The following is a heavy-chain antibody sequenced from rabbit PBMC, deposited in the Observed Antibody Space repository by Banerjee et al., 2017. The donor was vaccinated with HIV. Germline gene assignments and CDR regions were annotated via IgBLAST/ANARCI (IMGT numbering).Heavy chain of an antibody. D-gene: IGHD6-1*01. CDR3: ARDARTTYGHVWDL. CDR1: GFSFSSGYW. V-gene: IGHV1S45*01. CDR2: IYTGDGST. Sequence: QEQLVESGGDLVKPGASLTLTCTASGFSFSSGYWICWVRQAPGKGLEWIGCIYTGDGSTYYASWVNGRFTISKTSSTTVTLQMTSLTAADTATYFCARDARTTYGHVWDLWGPGTLVTVS. J-gene: IGHJ4*01.